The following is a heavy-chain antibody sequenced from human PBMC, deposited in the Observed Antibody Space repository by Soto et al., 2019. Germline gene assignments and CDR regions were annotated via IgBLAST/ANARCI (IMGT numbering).Heavy chain of an antibody. CDR1: GGSISSGGYY. J-gene: IGHJ4*02. Sequence: QVQLQESGPGLVKPSQTLSLTCTVSGGSISSGGYYWSWIRQHPGKGLEWIGYIYYSGSTYYNPSLTSRVTISVDTSKNQSSLKLSSVTAADTAVYYCARGDGLQYSSSWTLFDYWGQGTLVTVSS. CDR2: IYYSGST. V-gene: IGHV4-31*03. CDR3: ARGDGLQYSSSWTLFDY. D-gene: IGHD6-13*01.